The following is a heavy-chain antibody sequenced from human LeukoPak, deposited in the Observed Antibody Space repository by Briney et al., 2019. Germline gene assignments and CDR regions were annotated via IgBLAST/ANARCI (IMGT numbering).Heavy chain of an antibody. Sequence: ASVKVSCKVSGYTLTELSMHWVRQAPGKGLEWMGGFDPEDGETIYAQKFQGRVTITEDTSTDTAYMELSSLRSEDTAVYYCADMVRGVRSFDPWGQGTLVTVSS. CDR2: FDPEDGET. CDR1: GYTLTELS. V-gene: IGHV1-24*01. CDR3: ADMVRGVRSFDP. J-gene: IGHJ5*02. D-gene: IGHD3-10*01.